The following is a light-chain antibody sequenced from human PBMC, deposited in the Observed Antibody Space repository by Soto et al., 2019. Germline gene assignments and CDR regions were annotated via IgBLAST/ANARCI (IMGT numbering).Light chain of an antibody. CDR1: QSISNY. CDR3: QQTYTTPRT. J-gene: IGKJ1*01. CDR2: PTS. V-gene: IGKV1-39*01. Sequence: DIQMTQSPSSLSASVGDRVTITCRASQSISNYLSWYQQNPGKAPKLLIYPTSSLQSGVPSRFSAIGSGTDFTLTISSLQPEDFATYYCQQTYTTPRTFGQGTKVEIK.